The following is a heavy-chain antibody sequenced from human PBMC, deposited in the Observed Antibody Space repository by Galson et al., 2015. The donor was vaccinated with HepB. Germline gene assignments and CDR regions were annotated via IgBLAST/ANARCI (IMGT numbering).Heavy chain of an antibody. Sequence: CAISGDSVSSNSAAWNWIRQSPSRGLEWLGRTYYRSKWYNDYAVSVESRITINPDTSKNQFSLQLNSVTPEDTAVYYCVFLRGYDLKPLDYWGQGTLVTVSS. CDR3: VFLRGYDLKPLDY. J-gene: IGHJ4*02. V-gene: IGHV6-1*01. CDR1: GDSVSSNSAA. D-gene: IGHD5-12*01. CDR2: TYYRSKWYN.